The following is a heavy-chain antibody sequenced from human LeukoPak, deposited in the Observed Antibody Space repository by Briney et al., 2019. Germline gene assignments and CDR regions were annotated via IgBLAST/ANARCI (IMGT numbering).Heavy chain of an antibody. CDR1: GDSISGYF. D-gene: IGHD6-13*01. CDR2: IHYSGAT. J-gene: IGHJ4*02. CDR3: ARETRAAAGTLLDY. Sequence: PSETLSLTCTVPGDSISGYFWSWIRQTPGKGLEWIGYIHYSGATNYNPSLKSRVTMSVDTSKNQFSLKLSSVTAADTAVYYCARETRAAAGTLLDYWGQGTLVTVSS. V-gene: IGHV4-59*12.